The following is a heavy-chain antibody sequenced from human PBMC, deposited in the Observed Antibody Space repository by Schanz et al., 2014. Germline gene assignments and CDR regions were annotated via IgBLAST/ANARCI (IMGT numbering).Heavy chain of an antibody. J-gene: IGHJ5*02. Sequence: QMQLQGSGPGLVKPSETLSLTCAVSGGSISSGGYTWSWIRQPPGKGLEWIGTMYSSGSTYYNPSHKSGVTISATPSRTIFSLKVISVTAADTALYYCARLRGGGVIITTWGQGTLVTVSS. CDR3: ARLRGGGVIITT. D-gene: IGHD3-10*01. CDR2: MYSSGST. V-gene: IGHV4-30-2*03. CDR1: GGSISSGGYT.